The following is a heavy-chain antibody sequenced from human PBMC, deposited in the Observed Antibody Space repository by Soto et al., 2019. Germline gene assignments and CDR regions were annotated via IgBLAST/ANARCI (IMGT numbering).Heavy chain of an antibody. CDR2: FKSKSDGGTT. CDR1: GFTLSNAG. V-gene: IGHV3-15*07. Sequence: GGALILSCAAFGFTLSNAGMKWVRQGPGKGLEWVGRFKSKSDGGTTDYAAPVKGRFTISRDDSKNTPYLQMNSLKTADTAVYYCTTDKHRPLYCSGGSCYSGVSYYYGMDVWGQGTTVTVPS. D-gene: IGHD2-15*01. J-gene: IGHJ6*02. CDR3: TTDKHRPLYCSGGSCYSGVSYYYGMDV.